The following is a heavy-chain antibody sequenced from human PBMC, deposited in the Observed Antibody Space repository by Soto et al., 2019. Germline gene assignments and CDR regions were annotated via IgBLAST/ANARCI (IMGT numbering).Heavy chain of an antibody. CDR3: ARPGIAAAEGDYFDY. V-gene: IGHV5-10-1*01. CDR2: IDPSDSYT. CDR1: GYSFTSYW. D-gene: IGHD6-13*01. J-gene: IGHJ4*02. Sequence: GESLKSSCKGSGYSFTSYWVSWVRQMPGKGLEWMGRIDPSDSYTNYSPAFQGHVTISADKSISTAYLQWSSLKASDTAMYYCARPGIAAAEGDYFDYCGQGPLVTVSS.